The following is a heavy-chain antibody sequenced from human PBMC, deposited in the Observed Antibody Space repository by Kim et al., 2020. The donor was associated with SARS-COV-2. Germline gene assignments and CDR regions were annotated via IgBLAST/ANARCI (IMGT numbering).Heavy chain of an antibody. CDR2: ICASGDT. V-gene: IGHV3-13*01. CDR1: GFTFNRFD. J-gene: IGHJ2*01. CDR3: SRGYYTDYWYFDL. D-gene: IGHD3-22*01. Sequence: GGSLRLSCTASGFTFNRFDMHWLRQASGDRLEWVSSICASGDTFYAGSAKGRFTTPSENVKNSLYLQMNSLSAADTSVYFCSRGYYTDYWYFDLWSPAT.